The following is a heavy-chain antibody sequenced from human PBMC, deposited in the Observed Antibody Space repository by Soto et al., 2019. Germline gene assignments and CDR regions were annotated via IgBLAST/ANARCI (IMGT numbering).Heavy chain of an antibody. Sequence: QLQLQESGPGLVKPSETLSLTCAVSGGSISSSSYYWGWIRQAPGKGLEWIGNVYYSGSTYYNPSLKSRVTTSVDTSNNQFFLQLSSVTAADTAVYHCARQGYCGGGGCYFRPYFDNWGQGILVTVSS. CDR3: ARQGYCGGGGCYFRPYFDN. CDR1: GGSISSSSYY. V-gene: IGHV4-39*01. D-gene: IGHD2-15*01. J-gene: IGHJ4*02. CDR2: VYYSGST.